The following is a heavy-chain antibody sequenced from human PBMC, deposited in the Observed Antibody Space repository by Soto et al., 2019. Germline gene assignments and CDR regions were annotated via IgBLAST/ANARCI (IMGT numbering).Heavy chain of an antibody. CDR2: FDPEDGET. D-gene: IGHD6-13*01. CDR1: GYTLTELS. V-gene: IGHV1-24*01. Sequence: QVQLVQSGAEVKKPGASVKVSCKVSGYTLTELSMHWVRQAPGKGLEWMGGFDPEDGETIYAQKCQGRVTMTEDTSTDTAYMELSSQRSEDTAVYYCATTKSSSSWYASLGDWGQGTLVTVSS. J-gene: IGHJ4*02. CDR3: ATTKSSSSWYASLGD.